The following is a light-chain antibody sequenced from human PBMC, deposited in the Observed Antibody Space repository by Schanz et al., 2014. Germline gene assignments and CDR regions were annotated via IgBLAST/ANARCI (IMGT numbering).Light chain of an antibody. CDR2: DVN. CDR1: SSDVGGYDY. Sequence: QSALTQPASVSGSPGQSITISCTGTSSDVGGYDYVSWYQQHPGKAPKLMIYDVNNRPSGVSHRFSGSKSGTTASLTISDLQAEDEADYYCSSFTSSSTLVFGGGTKLTVL. CDR3: SSFTSSSTLV. J-gene: IGLJ3*02. V-gene: IGLV2-14*03.